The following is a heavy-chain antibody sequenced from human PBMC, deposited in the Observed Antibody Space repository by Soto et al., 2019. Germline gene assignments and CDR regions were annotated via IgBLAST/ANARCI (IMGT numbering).Heavy chain of an antibody. CDR2: IIPIFGTA. CDR3: ARDRKASSGYFNYYYGMDV. Sequence: QVQLVQSGAEVKKPGSSVKDSCKASGGTFSSYAISWVRQAPGQGLEWMGGIIPIFGTANYAQKFQGRVTITADESTRKAYMELSTLRSEDTAVYYCARDRKASSGYFNYYYGMDVWGQGTTVTVSS. V-gene: IGHV1-69*01. CDR1: GGTFSSYA. J-gene: IGHJ6*02. D-gene: IGHD3-22*01.